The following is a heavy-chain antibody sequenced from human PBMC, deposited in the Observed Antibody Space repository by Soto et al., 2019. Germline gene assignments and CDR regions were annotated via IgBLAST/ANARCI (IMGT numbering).Heavy chain of an antibody. CDR1: GFTFSSYA. Sequence: GGSLRLSCAASGFTFSSYAMSWVRQAPGKGLEWVSAISGSGGSTYYADSVKGRFTISRDNSKNTLYLQMNSLRAEDTAVYYCAKVPGVKWELGRYFDYWGQGTLVTVSS. J-gene: IGHJ4*02. CDR2: ISGSGGST. D-gene: IGHD1-26*01. CDR3: AKVPGVKWELGRYFDY. V-gene: IGHV3-23*01.